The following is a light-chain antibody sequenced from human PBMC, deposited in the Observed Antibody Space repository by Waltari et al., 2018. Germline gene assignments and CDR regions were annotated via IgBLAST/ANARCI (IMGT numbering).Light chain of an antibody. J-gene: IGKJ1*01. CDR3: QQYSSYWT. V-gene: IGKV1-5*03. Sequence: DIQMTQSPSTLSASVGDRVTITCRASQSMSRLLAWYQKKPGKAPNLLMYKASSFESGVASRCSGGGAGTEFTLTISSLQPDDFATYYCQQYSSYWTFGQGTKVEIK. CDR1: QSMSRL. CDR2: KAS.